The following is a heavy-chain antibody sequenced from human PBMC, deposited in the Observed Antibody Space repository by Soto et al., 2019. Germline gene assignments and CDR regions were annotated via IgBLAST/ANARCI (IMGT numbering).Heavy chain of an antibody. CDR2: IYPGDSDT. CDR3: ARRGYCSGGSCHYYYYMDV. V-gene: IGHV5-51*01. Sequence: PGESLKISCKGSGYSFTSYWIGWVRQMPGKGLEWMGIIYPGDSDTRYSPSFQGQVTISADKSISTAYLQWSSLKASDTAMYYCARRGYCSGGSCHYYYYMDVSGKGTTVTVSS. D-gene: IGHD2-15*01. CDR1: GYSFTSYW. J-gene: IGHJ6*03.